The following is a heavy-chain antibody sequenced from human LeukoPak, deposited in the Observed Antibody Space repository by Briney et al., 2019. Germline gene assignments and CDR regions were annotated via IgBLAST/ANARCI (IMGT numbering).Heavy chain of an antibody. J-gene: IGHJ5*02. D-gene: IGHD3-10*01. CDR2: IYSSGST. CDR3: ARGLRGNTMVRGVSWFDP. Sequence: PSQTLSLTCAVSGGSISSGGYYWSWIRQPPGKGLEWIGYIYSSGSTNYNPSLKSRVTISVDTSKNQLSLKLSSVTAADTAVYYCARGLRGNTMVRGVSWFDPWGQGTLVTVSS. V-gene: IGHV4-61*08. CDR1: GGSISSGGYY.